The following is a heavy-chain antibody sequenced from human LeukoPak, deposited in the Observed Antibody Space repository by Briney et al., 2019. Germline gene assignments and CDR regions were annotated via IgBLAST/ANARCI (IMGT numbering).Heavy chain of an antibody. V-gene: IGHV5-10-1*01. Sequence: GESLKISCKASGYIFTSYWISWVRQMPGEGLEWMGRIDPSDSSTKYGPSFQGHVTISADKSVSTAFFHWNSLKASDTAIYYCARRGSTGYHHYWGQGTLVTVSS. CDR2: IDPSDSST. CDR1: GYIFTSYW. D-gene: IGHD3-22*01. J-gene: IGHJ4*02. CDR3: ARRGSTGYHHY.